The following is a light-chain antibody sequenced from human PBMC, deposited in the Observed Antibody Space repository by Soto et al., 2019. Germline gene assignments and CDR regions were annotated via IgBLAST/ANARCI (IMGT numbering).Light chain of an antibody. Sequence: EIVLTQSPGTLSLSPGERATLSCRASQSITRNYLAWYQQKSGQAPRLLIYGASSRATGIPDRFSGRGSGTDFSLTISSLEPEDFAVYYCQQRSDWPLTFGGGTKVEIK. V-gene: IGKV3D-20*02. CDR1: QSITRNY. J-gene: IGKJ4*01. CDR2: GAS. CDR3: QQRSDWPLT.